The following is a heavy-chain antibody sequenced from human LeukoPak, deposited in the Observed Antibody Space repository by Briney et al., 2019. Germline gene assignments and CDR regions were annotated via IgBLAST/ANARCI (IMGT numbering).Heavy chain of an antibody. J-gene: IGHJ5*02. CDR3: ARPYYYDSRIDP. CDR2: MYYSGST. Sequence: SETLSLTCTVSGGSISSGDYYWSWIRQPPGKGLEWIAYMYYSGSTYYNPSLKSRVTTSADTSKNQLSLKLGSVTAADTAVYYCARPYYYDSRIDPWGQGILVTVSS. D-gene: IGHD3-22*01. V-gene: IGHV4-30-4*01. CDR1: GGSISSGDYY.